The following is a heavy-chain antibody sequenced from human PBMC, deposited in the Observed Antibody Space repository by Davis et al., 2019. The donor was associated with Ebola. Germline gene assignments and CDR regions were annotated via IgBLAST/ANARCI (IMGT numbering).Heavy chain of an antibody. J-gene: IGHJ6*03. Sequence: GESLKISCAASGFTFSTYAMSWVRQAPGKGLEWVSVIYSGGSTYYADSVKGRFTISRDNSKNTLYLQMNSLRAEDTAVYYCARCSPDYESLYYYYYMDVWGKGTTVTVSS. CDR1: GFTFSTYA. CDR3: ARCSPDYESLYYYYYMDV. CDR2: IYSGGST. D-gene: IGHD4-17*01. V-gene: IGHV3-53*01.